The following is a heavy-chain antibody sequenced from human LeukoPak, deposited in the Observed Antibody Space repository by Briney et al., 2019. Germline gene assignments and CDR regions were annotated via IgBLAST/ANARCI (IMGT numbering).Heavy chain of an antibody. CDR3: ARTINYYGMDV. CDR1: GFTFSSYD. CDR2: IGTAGDT. J-gene: IGHJ6*02. V-gene: IGHV3-13*01. D-gene: IGHD3-3*01. Sequence: GGSLRLSCAASGFTFSSYDMQWVRQATGKGLEWVSAIGTAGDTYYPGSVKGRFTISRENAKNSLYLQMNSLRAGDTAVYYCARTINYYGMDVWGQGTTVTVSS.